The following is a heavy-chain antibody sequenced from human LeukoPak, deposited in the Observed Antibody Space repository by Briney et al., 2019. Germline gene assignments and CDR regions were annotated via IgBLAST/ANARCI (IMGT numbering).Heavy chain of an antibody. CDR2: IHTIGGT. V-gene: IGHV4-4*09. Sequence: SETLSLTCNIPDEAISSLYWSWIRQPTGKGLEWIGYIHTIGGTNYNPSLKSRLTISLDTSKHQFSLRLTSVTAADTAVYYCARRRGVWFDPWGQGTLVTVSS. CDR1: DEAISSLY. CDR3: ARRRGVWFDP. J-gene: IGHJ5*02.